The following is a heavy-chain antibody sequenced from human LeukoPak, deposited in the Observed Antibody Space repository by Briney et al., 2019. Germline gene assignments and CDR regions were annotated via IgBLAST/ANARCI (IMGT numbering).Heavy chain of an antibody. CDR3: ATLGSSGYFQH. V-gene: IGHV3-23*01. CDR2: ISSSGVST. Sequence: GGSLRLSCAASGFTFSSYAMSWVRQALGKGLEWVSSISSSGVSTYYADSVKGRFTISRDNSKNTLYLQVNSLRAEDMAVYYCATLGSSGYFQHWGQGTLVTVSS. J-gene: IGHJ1*01. D-gene: IGHD3-22*01. CDR1: GFTFSSYA.